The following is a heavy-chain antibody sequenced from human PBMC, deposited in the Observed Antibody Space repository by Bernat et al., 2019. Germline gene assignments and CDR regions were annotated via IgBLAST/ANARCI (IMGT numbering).Heavy chain of an antibody. CDR1: GYTFINYD. Sequence: QGQLVQSGPEVKRPGASVRVSCKASGYTFINYDITWVRQAPGKGLEWMGWISAHSGNTNYGQKFQGRVTMTTDTSTNTAYMELRSLRPNDTAVYYGARDHKWLALYGLEVWGQGTAVSVSS. CDR2: ISAHSGNT. D-gene: IGHD6-19*01. J-gene: IGHJ6*02. V-gene: IGHV1-18*01. CDR3: ARDHKWLALYGLEV.